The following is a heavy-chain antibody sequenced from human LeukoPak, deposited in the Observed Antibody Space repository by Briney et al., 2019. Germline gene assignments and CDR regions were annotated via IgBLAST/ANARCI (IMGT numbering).Heavy chain of an antibody. J-gene: IGHJ3*02. Sequence: PGGSLRLSCAASGFTFRFYWMHWVRQAPGKGLVWVSRIENDGSSTSYADSVKGRFTISRDNAKNTLYLQMNSLRAEDTAVYYCVRDPHNYDRSGYQDAFDIWGQGTMVTVSS. CDR3: VRDPHNYDRSGYQDAFDI. D-gene: IGHD3-22*01. V-gene: IGHV3-74*01. CDR1: GFTFRFYW. CDR2: IENDGSST.